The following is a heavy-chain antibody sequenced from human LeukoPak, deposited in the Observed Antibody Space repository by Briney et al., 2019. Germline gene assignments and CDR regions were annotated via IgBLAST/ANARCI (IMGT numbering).Heavy chain of an antibody. CDR3: ARLQTPSWVAVAGRMGGGAFDI. J-gene: IGHJ3*02. D-gene: IGHD6-19*01. Sequence: GEPLKISCKGSGYSFTSYWIGWVRQMPGKGLEWMGIIYPGDSDTRYSPSFQGQVTISADKSISTAYLQWSSLKASDTAMYYCARLQTPSWVAVAGRMGGGAFDIWGQGTMVTVSS. CDR2: IYPGDSDT. CDR1: GYSFTSYW. V-gene: IGHV5-51*01.